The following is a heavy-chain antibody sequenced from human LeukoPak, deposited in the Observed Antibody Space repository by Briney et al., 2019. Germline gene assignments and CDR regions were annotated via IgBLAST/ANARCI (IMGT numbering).Heavy chain of an antibody. J-gene: IGHJ6*02. CDR2: MNPNSGNT. Sequence: ASVKVSCKASGYTFTSYDINWVRQATGQGLEWMGWMNPNSGNTGYAQKFQGRVTMTRNTSITTAYMELSSLRSEDTAGYYCARGEGSSSWDWIYYHYHGMDVWGQGTTVTVSS. D-gene: IGHD6-13*01. V-gene: IGHV1-8*01. CDR3: ARGEGSSSWDWIYYHYHGMDV. CDR1: GYTFTSYD.